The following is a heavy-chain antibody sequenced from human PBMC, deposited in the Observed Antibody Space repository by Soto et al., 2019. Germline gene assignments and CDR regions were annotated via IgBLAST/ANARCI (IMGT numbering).Heavy chain of an antibody. V-gene: IGHV1-2*04. CDR1: GYTFTGYY. CDR3: ARGGYCSGGSCYSDY. D-gene: IGHD2-15*01. CDR2: INPNSGGT. J-gene: IGHJ4*02. Sequence: QVPLVQSGAEVKKPGASVKVSCKASGYTFTGYYMHWVRQAPGQGLEWMGWINPNSGGTNYAQKFQGWVTMTRDTSISTAYMELSRLRSDDTAVYYCARGGYCSGGSCYSDYWGQGTLVTVSS.